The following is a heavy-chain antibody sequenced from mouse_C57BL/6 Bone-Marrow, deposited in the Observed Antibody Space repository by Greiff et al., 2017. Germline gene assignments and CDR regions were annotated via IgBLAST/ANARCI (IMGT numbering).Heavy chain of an antibody. CDR1: GVDFSRYW. CDR2: INPDSSTI. J-gene: IGHJ2*01. Sequence: EAGGVDFSRYWMSWVRRAPGKGLEWIGEINPDSSTINYAPSLKDKFIISRDNAKNTLYLQMSKVRSEDTALYYCARGPLYGNYVDWGQGTTLTVSS. D-gene: IGHD2-1*01. V-gene: IGHV4-1*01. CDR3: ARGPLYGNYVD.